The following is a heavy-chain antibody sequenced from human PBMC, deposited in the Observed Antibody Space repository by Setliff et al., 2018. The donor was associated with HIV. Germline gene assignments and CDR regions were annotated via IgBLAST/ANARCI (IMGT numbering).Heavy chain of an antibody. Sequence: GASVKVSCKNSGGTFSSNSLNWVRQAPGQGLVWMGGIIPIFRTPNYAQTFQGRVTITADESTKTAFMELTSLTFEDTAVYYCARDSMFGVTGLEYFQTWGQGTLVTVSS. J-gene: IGHJ1*01. CDR3: ARDSMFGVTGLEYFQT. CDR1: GGTFSSNS. V-gene: IGHV1-69*13. D-gene: IGHD3-9*01. CDR2: IIPIFRTP.